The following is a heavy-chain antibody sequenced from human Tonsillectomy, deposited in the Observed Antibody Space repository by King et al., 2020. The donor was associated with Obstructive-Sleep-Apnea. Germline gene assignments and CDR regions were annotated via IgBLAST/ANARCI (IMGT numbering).Heavy chain of an antibody. Sequence: VQLVESGGGVVQPGRSLRLSCAASGFTFSSYGMHWVRQAPGKGLEWVAVIWYDGSNKYYADAVKGRFTISRDNSKNTLYLQMNSLRAEDTAVYYCAKNGGEIVVVPADTYYYYGMDVWGQGTTVTVSS. CDR3: AKNGGEIVVVPADTYYYYGMDV. CDR2: IWYDGSNK. D-gene: IGHD2-2*01. CDR1: GFTFSSYG. J-gene: IGHJ6*02. V-gene: IGHV3-33*06.